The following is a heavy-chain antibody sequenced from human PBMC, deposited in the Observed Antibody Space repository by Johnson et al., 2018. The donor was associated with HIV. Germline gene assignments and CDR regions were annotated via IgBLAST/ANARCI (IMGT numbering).Heavy chain of an antibody. CDR1: GFTVSSNY. D-gene: IGHD5-24*01. J-gene: IGHJ3*02. V-gene: IGHV3-66*01. CDR2: IYSGGST. Sequence: VQLVESGGGLVQPGGSLRLSCAASGFTVSSNYMSWVRQAPGKGLEWVSVIYSGGSTYYADSVKGRFTISTDNSKNTLYLQMNSLRAEDTAVYYCARACRDGYTCDAFDIWGQGTMVTVSS. CDR3: ARACRDGYTCDAFDI.